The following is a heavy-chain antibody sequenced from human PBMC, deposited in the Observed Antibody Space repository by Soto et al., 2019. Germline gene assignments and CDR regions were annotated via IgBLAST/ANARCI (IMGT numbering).Heavy chain of an antibody. CDR2: ISGSGGST. CDR3: AKIVGATRHFDY. Sequence: EVQLLESGGGLVQPGGSLRLSCAASGFTFSSYAMSWVRQAPGKGLEWVSAISGSGGSTYYADSVKGRFTISRDNSKNPLYLQMNSLRAEDTAVYYCAKIVGATRHFDYWGQGTLVTVSS. V-gene: IGHV3-23*01. D-gene: IGHD1-26*01. J-gene: IGHJ4*02. CDR1: GFTFSSYA.